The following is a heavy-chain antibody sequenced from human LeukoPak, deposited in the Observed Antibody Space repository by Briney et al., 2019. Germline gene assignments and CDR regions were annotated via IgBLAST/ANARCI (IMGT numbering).Heavy chain of an antibody. Sequence: PSETLSLTCAVYGGSFSGYYWSWIRQPPGKGLEWIGEINHSGSTNYNPSLKSRVTISVDTSKNQFSLKLSSVTAADTAVYYCARGLRAYYDFWSGYYTTWGQGTLVTVSS. CDR3: ARGLRAYYDFWSGYYTT. D-gene: IGHD3-3*01. CDR2: INHSGST. J-gene: IGHJ5*02. V-gene: IGHV4-34*01. CDR1: GGSFSGYY.